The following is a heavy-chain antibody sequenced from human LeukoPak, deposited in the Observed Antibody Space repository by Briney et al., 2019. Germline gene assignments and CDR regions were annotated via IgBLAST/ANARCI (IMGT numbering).Heavy chain of an antibody. CDR2: INPSGGST. V-gene: IGHV1-46*01. J-gene: IGHJ6*03. Sequence: ASVKVSCKASGYTFTSYDINWVRQAPGQGLEWMGIINPSGGSTSYAQKFQGRVTMTRDMSTSTVYMELSSLRSEDTAVYYCARTMVRGVQYYYYYMDVWGKGTTVTVSS. CDR3: ARTMVRGVQYYYYYMDV. CDR1: GYTFTSYD. D-gene: IGHD3-10*01.